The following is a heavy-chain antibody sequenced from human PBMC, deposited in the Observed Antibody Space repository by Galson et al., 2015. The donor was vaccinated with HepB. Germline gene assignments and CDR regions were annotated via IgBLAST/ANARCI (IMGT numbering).Heavy chain of an antibody. CDR1: GYTFTTYG. CDR3: ARGALVVVVDATQNNWFDP. Sequence: SVKVSCKASGYTFTTYGVNWVRQAPGQGLEWMGRINTYNGNTDYAQNLQGRVTMTTDTSTSTAYMELKSLRSDDTAVYYCARGALVVVVDATQNNWFDPWGQGTLVTVSS. CDR2: INTYNGNT. J-gene: IGHJ5*02. D-gene: IGHD2-15*01. V-gene: IGHV1-18*01.